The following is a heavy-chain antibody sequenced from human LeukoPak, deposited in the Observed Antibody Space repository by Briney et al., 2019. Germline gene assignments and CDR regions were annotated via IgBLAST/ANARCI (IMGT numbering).Heavy chain of an antibody. D-gene: IGHD3-9*01. V-gene: IGHV1-18*01. J-gene: IGHJ4*02. CDR2: ISAYNGNT. CDR3: ARDSLGYYDILTGYYPFDY. CDR1: GYTFTSYG. Sequence: ASVKVSCKASGYTFTSYGISWVRQAPGQGLEWMGWISAYNGNTNYAQKLQGRVTMTTDTSTSTAYKELRSLRSDDTAVYYCARDSLGYYDILTGYYPFDYWGQGTLVTVSS.